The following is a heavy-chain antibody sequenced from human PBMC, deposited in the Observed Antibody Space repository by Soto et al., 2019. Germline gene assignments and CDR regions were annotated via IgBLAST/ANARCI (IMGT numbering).Heavy chain of an antibody. Sequence: EVQLVQSGAEVKKPGESLKISCKGSGYSFTSYWIGWVRQMPGKGLEWMGIIYPGDSDTRYSPSFQGQVTISADKSISTAYLQWSSLKASDTAMYYCARLGGAAYYYDSSGYYSPPHFDYWGQGTLVTVSS. D-gene: IGHD3-22*01. CDR1: GYSFTSYW. CDR3: ARLGGAAYYYDSSGYYSPPHFDY. V-gene: IGHV5-51*01. J-gene: IGHJ4*02. CDR2: IYPGDSDT.